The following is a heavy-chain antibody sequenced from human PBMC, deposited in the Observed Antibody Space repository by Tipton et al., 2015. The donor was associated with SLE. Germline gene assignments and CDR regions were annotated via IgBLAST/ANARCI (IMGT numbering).Heavy chain of an antibody. CDR2: TYASGTT. V-gene: IGHV4-4*07. CDR3: ARGYVDN. Sequence: PGLVKPSETLSLTCSVSGNSISNYYWSWIRQPAGRGPEWIGRTYASGTTNYNPSLKSRVTISVDTSKNQLSLKMTSVTAADTAVYYCARGYVDNWGQGTLVTVSS. D-gene: IGHD3-16*01. CDR1: GNSISNYY. J-gene: IGHJ4*02.